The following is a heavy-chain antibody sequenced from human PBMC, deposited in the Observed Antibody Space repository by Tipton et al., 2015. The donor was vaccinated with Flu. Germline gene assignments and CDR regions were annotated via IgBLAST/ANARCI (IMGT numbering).Heavy chain of an antibody. CDR3: ARDYPHYDFWSGTYYYYGMDV. J-gene: IGHJ6*02. D-gene: IGHD3-3*01. V-gene: IGHV3-21*01. CDR2: ISSSSSYI. Sequence: SLRLSCAASGFTFSSYSMNWVRQAPGKGLEWVSSISSSSSYIYYADSVKGRFTISRDNAKNSLYLQMNSLRAEDTAVYYCARDYPHYDFWSGTYYYYGMDVWGQGTTVTVSS. CDR1: GFTFSSYS.